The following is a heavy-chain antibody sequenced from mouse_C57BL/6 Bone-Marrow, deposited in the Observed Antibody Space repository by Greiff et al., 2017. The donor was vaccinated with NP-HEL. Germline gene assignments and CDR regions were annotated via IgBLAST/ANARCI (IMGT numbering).Heavy chain of an antibody. Sequence: QVQLQQSGPELVQPGASVKLSCKASGYTFTRYDLNWVKQRPGQGLEWIGWIYPRDGSTTYNEKFKGKATLTVDTSSSTAYRELHSLTSEDSAVYFCARRDYYGLDYWGQGTTLTVSS. CDR2: IYPRDGST. CDR3: ARRDYYGLDY. D-gene: IGHD1-2*01. J-gene: IGHJ2*01. V-gene: IGHV1-85*01. CDR1: GYTFTRYD.